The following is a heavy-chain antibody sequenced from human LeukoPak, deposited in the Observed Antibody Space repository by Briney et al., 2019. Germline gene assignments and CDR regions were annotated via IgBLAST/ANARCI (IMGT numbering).Heavy chain of an antibody. CDR3: ARARFLEWLLPTQYYYYYYGMDV. D-gene: IGHD3-3*01. CDR2: IYHSGST. CDR1: GGSISSGDYY. J-gene: IGHJ6*02. Sequence: PSETLSLTCTVSGGSISSGDYYWSWVRQPPGKGLEWIGEIYHSGSTNYNPSLESRVTVSVDKSKNQFSLDLSSVTAADTAVYYCARARFLEWLLPTQYYYYYYGMDVWGQGTTVTVSS. V-gene: IGHV4-4*02.